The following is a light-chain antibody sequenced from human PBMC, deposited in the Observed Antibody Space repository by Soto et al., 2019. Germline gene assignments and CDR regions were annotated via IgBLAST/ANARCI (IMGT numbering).Light chain of an antibody. V-gene: IGKV3-11*01. CDR1: QSVSSY. Sequence: EIVLTQSPATLSLSPGERATLSCRASQSVSSYLAWYQQKPGPAPRLLSYDTSNRATGIPASFNGSGSATDVPHTISRLEPEDFSIYYYQQRSNWPTTFGQGTRLEIK. J-gene: IGKJ5*01. CDR3: QQRSNWPTT. CDR2: DTS.